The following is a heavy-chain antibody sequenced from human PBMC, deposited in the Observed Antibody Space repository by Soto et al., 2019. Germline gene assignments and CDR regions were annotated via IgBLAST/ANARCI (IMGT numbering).Heavy chain of an antibody. CDR1: GYTFTSYA. D-gene: IGHD5-12*01. V-gene: IGHV1-3*01. CDR2: INAGNGNT. Sequence: QVQLVQSGAEVKKPGASVKVSCKASGYTFTSYAMHWVRQAPGQRLEWMGWINAGNGNTKYSQKFQGRVTITRDTSASTAYMELSSLRSEDTAVYYCVRSGSGWLPNHWGQGTLVTVSS. J-gene: IGHJ5*02. CDR3: VRSGSGWLPNH.